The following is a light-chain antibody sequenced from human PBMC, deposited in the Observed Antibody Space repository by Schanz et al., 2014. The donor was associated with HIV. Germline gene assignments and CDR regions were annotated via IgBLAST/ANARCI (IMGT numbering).Light chain of an antibody. Sequence: EIVMTQSPATLSLSPGERVTLSCRTTQIISTSLAWYQQRPGQSPRLLIYGASSRATGIPDRFSGSGSGTDFTLTISRLEPEDFAVYYCQQYGSSPNTFGGGTKVEIK. J-gene: IGKJ4*01. CDR2: GAS. CDR1: QIISTS. CDR3: QQYGSSPNT. V-gene: IGKV3-20*01.